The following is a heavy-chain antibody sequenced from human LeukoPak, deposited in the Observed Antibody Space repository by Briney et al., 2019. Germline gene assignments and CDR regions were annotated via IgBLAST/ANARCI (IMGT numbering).Heavy chain of an antibody. Sequence: ASVKVSCKASGYSFTGYYMHWVRQAPGQGLEWLEWFTPNSGGTKYAQKFKGRATMTTDTSTSTAYMELRSLRSDDTAVYYCARYRRGGRDSSGYYYISPWGQGTLVTVSS. J-gene: IGHJ5*02. V-gene: IGHV1-2*02. D-gene: IGHD3-22*01. CDR2: FTPNSGGT. CDR1: GYSFTGYY. CDR3: ARYRRGGRDSSGYYYISP.